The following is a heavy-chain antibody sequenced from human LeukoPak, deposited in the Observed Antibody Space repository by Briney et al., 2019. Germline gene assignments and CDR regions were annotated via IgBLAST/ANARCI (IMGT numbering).Heavy chain of an antibody. D-gene: IGHD5-18*01. CDR3: ARDLDTAMVTAGDY. CDR2: IWYDGSNK. Sequence: GSLRLSCAASGFTFSSYGMHWVRQAPGKGLEWVAVIWYDGSNKYYADSVKGRFTISRDNSKNTLYLQMNSLRAEDTAVYYCARDLDTAMVTAGDYWGQGTLVTVSS. CDR1: GFTFSSYG. J-gene: IGHJ4*02. V-gene: IGHV3-33*01.